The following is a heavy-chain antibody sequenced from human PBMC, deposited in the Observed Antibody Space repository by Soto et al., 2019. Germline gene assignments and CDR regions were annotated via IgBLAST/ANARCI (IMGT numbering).Heavy chain of an antibody. CDR1: GYTFTSYY. V-gene: IGHV1-46*01. J-gene: IGHJ6*02. CDR2: INPSGGST. D-gene: IGHD3-3*01. CDR3: ARDTRRIRITIFGGRYYYGMDV. Sequence: GASVKVSCKASGYTFTSYYMHWVRQAPGQGLEWMGIINPSGGSTSYAQKFQGRVTMTRDTSTSTVYMELSSLRSEDTAVYYCARDTRRIRITIFGGRYYYGMDVWGQGTTVTVSS.